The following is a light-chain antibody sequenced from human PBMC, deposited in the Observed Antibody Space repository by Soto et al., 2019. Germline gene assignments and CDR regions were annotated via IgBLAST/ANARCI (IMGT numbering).Light chain of an antibody. V-gene: IGKV4-1*01. J-gene: IGKJ2*01. Sequence: DIVMTQSPDSLAVSLGERATINCKSSQSVLYSSNNKNYLAWYQQRPGQPPKLLIYWASTRESGVPDRFSGSGSGTDFTPTITSLQAEDVAVYYCQQDESTPPTFGQGTKLEIK. CDR3: QQDESTPPT. CDR2: WAS. CDR1: QSVLYSSNNKNY.